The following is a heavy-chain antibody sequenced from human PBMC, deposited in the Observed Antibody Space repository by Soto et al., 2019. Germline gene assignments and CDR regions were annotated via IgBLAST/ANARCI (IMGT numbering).Heavy chain of an antibody. CDR3: AREPRSSSSLDY. Sequence: PGGSLRLSCAASGFTLSSFEMNWVRQAPGKGLEWVSYISSSGSTIKYADSVKGRFTISRDNAKNSLYLQMNSLRAEDTAVYYCAREPRSSSSLDYWGQGTLVTAPQ. CDR2: ISSSGSTI. V-gene: IGHV3-48*03. CDR1: GFTLSSFE. D-gene: IGHD6-6*01. J-gene: IGHJ4*02.